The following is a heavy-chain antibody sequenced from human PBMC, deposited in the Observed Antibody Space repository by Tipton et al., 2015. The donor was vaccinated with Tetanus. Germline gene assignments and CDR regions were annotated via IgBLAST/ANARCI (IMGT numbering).Heavy chain of an antibody. V-gene: IGHV3-30-3*01. CDR1: GFTFNNYA. CDR2: ISYDGSNK. J-gene: IGHJ3*02. D-gene: IGHD3-3*02. Sequence: SLRLSCAASGFTFNNYAMHWVRQAPGKGLEWVAVISYDGSNKYDAESVKGRLTISRDNSNNTLYLQMNSLRAEDTAVYYCAKDHFRDAFDIWGQGTMVTVSS. CDR3: AKDHFRDAFDI.